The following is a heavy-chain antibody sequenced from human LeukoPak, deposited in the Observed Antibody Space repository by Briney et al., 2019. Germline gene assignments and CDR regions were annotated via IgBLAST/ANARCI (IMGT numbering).Heavy chain of an antibody. CDR1: GYTFTSYG. CDR2: ISAYNGNT. V-gene: IGHV1-18*01. D-gene: IGHD2-2*01. Sequence: ASVKVSCKASGYTFTSYGISWVRQAPGQGLEWMGWISAYNGNTNYAQKLQGRVTMTTVTSTSTAYMELRSLRSEDTAVYYCARGAVPAAIGPAFDIWGQGTMVTVSS. J-gene: IGHJ3*02. CDR3: ARGAVPAAIGPAFDI.